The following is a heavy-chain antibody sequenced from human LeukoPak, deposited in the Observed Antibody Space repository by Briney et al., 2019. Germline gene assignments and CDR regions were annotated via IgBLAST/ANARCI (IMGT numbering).Heavy chain of an antibody. CDR1: GGSISGYY. J-gene: IGHJ5*02. V-gene: IGHV4-59*01. CDR3: ARHPHWNDGWFDP. D-gene: IGHD1-1*01. CDR2: VSYSGST. Sequence: PSETLSLTCTVSGGSISGYYWSWIRQPPGKGLEWIGYVSYSGSTNYNPSLKSRVTISVDTSKNQFSLKLSSVTAADTAVYYCARHPHWNDGWFDPWGQGTLVTVSS.